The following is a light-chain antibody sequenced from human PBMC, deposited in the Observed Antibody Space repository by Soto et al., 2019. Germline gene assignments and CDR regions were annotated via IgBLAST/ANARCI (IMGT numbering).Light chain of an antibody. CDR3: QQYGSSPRT. J-gene: IGKJ2*01. CDR1: QSVSGSY. V-gene: IGKV3-20*01. Sequence: EIGLTQSPGTMSLSPGEGSTLSCRASQSVSGSYLAWYQQKPGQAPRLLIYGASSRATGIPDRFSGSGSGTDFTLTISRLEPEDFAVYYCQQYGSSPRTFGQGTKLEIK. CDR2: GAS.